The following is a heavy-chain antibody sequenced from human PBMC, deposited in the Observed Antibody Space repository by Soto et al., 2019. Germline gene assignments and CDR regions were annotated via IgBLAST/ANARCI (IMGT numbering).Heavy chain of an antibody. J-gene: IGHJ4*02. CDR1: GYSFATYG. D-gene: IGHD3-22*01. V-gene: IGHV1-18*04. CDR3: ATEPIYYNDGSGYYPLGH. CDR2: IAHNGDT. Sequence: GASVKVSCKASGYSFATYGFSWVRQAPGQGLECVGWIAHNGDTHYSQKFQGRVTLTTDTSTNTGYMELRSLTSDDTAVYFCATEPIYYNDGSGYYPLGHWGQGTLVTVSS.